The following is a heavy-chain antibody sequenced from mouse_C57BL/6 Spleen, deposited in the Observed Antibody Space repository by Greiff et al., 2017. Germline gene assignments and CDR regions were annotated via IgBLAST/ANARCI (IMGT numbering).Heavy chain of an antibody. Sequence: EVKVVESGGDLVKPGGSLKLSCAASGFTFSSYGMSWVRQTPDKRLEWVATISRGGSYTYYPHSVKGRSTISRDNSNNTPYLKIGSLKSKDTTMYYCASHGYGSGYWYFDVWGTGTTVTVSS. CDR3: ASHGYGSGYWYFDV. CDR2: ISRGGSYT. D-gene: IGHD1-1*01. J-gene: IGHJ1*03. CDR1: GFTFSSYG. V-gene: IGHV5-6*01.